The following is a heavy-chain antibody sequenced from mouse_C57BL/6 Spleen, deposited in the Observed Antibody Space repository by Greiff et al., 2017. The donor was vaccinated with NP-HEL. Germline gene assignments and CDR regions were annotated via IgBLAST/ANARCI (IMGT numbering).Heavy chain of an antibody. CDR3: VRGKYPYYAMDY. J-gene: IGHJ4*01. V-gene: IGHV10-3*01. CDR2: IRCKSSNYAT. CDR1: GFTFNTYA. D-gene: IGHD5-1-1*01. Sequence: EVMLVESGGGLVQPKGSLKLSCAASGFTFNTYAMHWVRQAPGKGLEWVARIRCKSSNYATYYADSVKDRFTISRDDSQSMLYLQMNNLKTEDTAMYYCVRGKYPYYAMDYWGQGTSVTVSS.